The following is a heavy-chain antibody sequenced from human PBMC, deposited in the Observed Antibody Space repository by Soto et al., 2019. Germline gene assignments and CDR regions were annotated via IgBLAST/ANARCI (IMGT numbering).Heavy chain of an antibody. CDR2: IYYSGST. J-gene: IGHJ6*02. CDR1: GGSISSYY. D-gene: IGHD1-1*01. V-gene: IGHV4-59*08. CDR3: ATTVQPGVYYYYGMDV. Sequence: QVQLQESGPGLVKPSETLSLTCTVSGGSISSYYWSWIRQPPGKGLEWIGYIYYSGSTNYNPSLKSRVNISVDTSKNQFSLKLSSVTAADTAVYYCATTVQPGVYYYYGMDVWGQGTTVTVSS.